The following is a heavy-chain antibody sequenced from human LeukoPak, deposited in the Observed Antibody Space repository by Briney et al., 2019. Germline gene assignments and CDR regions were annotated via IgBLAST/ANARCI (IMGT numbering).Heavy chain of an antibody. CDR2: ISSGGDST. D-gene: IGHD2-15*01. CDR1: GFAFSSYA. V-gene: IGHV3-23*01. CDR3: AKEVVAAPRWFDP. Sequence: GGSLRLSCVASGFAFSSYAMTWVRQASGKGLEWVSTISSGGDSTHYADSVKGRCTISRDNSKNTMYLQMNTLRAEDTAVYYCAKEVVAAPRWFDPWGQGTLVTVSS. J-gene: IGHJ5*02.